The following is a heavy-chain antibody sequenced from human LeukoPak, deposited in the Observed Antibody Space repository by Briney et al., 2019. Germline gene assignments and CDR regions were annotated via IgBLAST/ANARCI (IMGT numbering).Heavy chain of an antibody. V-gene: IGHV4-59*08. D-gene: IGHD4-17*01. J-gene: IGHJ4*02. CDR2: IYYSGST. CDR1: GGYISNNY. CDR3: ARHPGNGFGDYETD. Sequence: PSETLSLTCTVSGGYISNNYWSWIRQPPGKGLEWIGYIYYSGSTNYNPSLKSRVTISVDTSKNQFSLKLSSVTATDTAVYYCARHPGNGFGDYETDWGQGTLVTVSS.